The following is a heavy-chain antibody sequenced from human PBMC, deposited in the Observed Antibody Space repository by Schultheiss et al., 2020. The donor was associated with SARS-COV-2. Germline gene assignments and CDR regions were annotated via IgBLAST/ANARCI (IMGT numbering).Heavy chain of an antibody. V-gene: IGHV3-74*01. CDR3: TTPYDSSGYYLWYFDY. CDR1: GFTFSNYW. D-gene: IGHD3-22*01. J-gene: IGHJ4*02. CDR2: INPDGIAA. Sequence: GGSLRLSCAASGFTFSNYWMHWVRQAPGKGLVWVSHINPDGIAASYADSVKGRFTIYRDNAENKLYLQMNSLRAEDTAVYYCTTPYDSSGYYLWYFDYWGQGTLVTVSS.